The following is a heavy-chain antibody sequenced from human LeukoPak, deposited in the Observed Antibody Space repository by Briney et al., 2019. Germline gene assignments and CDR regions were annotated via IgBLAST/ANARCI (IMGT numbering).Heavy chain of an antibody. J-gene: IGHJ5*02. V-gene: IGHV3-48*03. D-gene: IGHD3-10*01. CDR2: ISSSGITI. CDR3: ARRSVEWFGDLNWFDP. CDR1: GFTFSSFE. Sequence: GGSLRLSCAASGFTFSSFEMSWVRQAPGKGLEWVSYISSSGITIYYADSMKGRFTISRDNAKNSLYLQMNSLRAEDTAVYYCARRSVEWFGDLNWFDPWGQGTLVTVSS.